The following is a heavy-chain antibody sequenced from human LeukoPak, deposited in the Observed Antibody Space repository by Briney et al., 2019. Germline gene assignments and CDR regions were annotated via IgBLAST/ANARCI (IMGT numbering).Heavy chain of an antibody. CDR3: ARAVFVSSGYYPSYYYYYMDV. Sequence: GASVKVSCKASGYTFTGYYMHWVRQAPGQGLEWMGWINPNSGGTNYAQKFQGGVTMTRDTSISTAYMELSRLRSDDTAVYYCARAVFVSSGYYPSYYYYYMDVWGKGTTVTISS. J-gene: IGHJ6*03. CDR1: GYTFTGYY. CDR2: INPNSGGT. V-gene: IGHV1-2*02. D-gene: IGHD3-22*01.